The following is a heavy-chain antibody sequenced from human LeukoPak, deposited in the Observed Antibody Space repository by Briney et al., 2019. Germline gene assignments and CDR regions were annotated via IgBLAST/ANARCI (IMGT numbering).Heavy chain of an antibody. J-gene: IGHJ4*02. D-gene: IGHD3-10*01. Sequence: PGGSLRLSCAASGFTFNDYWMHWVRQAPGKGLVWVSRIKGDGSSTTYADSVKGRFTISRDNAKNTLYLLMNSLRAEDTAVYYCARDLSYSLEYWGQGTLVTVSS. CDR3: ARDLSYSLEY. CDR1: GFTFNDYW. V-gene: IGHV3-74*01. CDR2: IKGDGSST.